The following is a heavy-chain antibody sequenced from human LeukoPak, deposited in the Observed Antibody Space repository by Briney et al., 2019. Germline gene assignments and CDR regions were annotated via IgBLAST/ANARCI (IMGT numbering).Heavy chain of an antibody. CDR3: ARDLRFLEWSGDY. J-gene: IGHJ4*02. Sequence: RPGGSLRLSCAASGFTFTDYWMSWVRQAPGKGLEWVANIKRDGSEKYYVDSVKGRFTISRDNAKNSLYLQMNSLRAEDTAVYYCARDLRFLEWSGDYWGQGTLVTVSS. CDR1: GFTFTDYW. D-gene: IGHD3-3*01. V-gene: IGHV3-7*01. CDR2: IKRDGSEK.